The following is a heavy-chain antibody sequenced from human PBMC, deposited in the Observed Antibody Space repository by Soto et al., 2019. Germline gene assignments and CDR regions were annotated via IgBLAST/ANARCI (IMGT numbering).Heavy chain of an antibody. CDR2: INHSGST. J-gene: IGHJ6*02. V-gene: IGHV4-34*01. D-gene: IGHD2-15*01. Sequence: QVQLQKWGAGLLKPSETLSLTCAVYGGSFSGYYWSWIRQPPGKGLEWIGEINHSGSTNYNPSLKSRATISVDTSKNQFSLKLSSVTAADTAMYYCAKLGYCSGGSCYFDYGMDVWGQGTTVTVSS. CDR3: AKLGYCSGGSCYFDYGMDV. CDR1: GGSFSGYY.